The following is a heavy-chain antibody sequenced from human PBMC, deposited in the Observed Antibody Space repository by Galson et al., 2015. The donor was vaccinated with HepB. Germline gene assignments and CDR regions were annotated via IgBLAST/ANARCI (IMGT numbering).Heavy chain of an antibody. D-gene: IGHD3-22*01. CDR3: ARDRSYDNNGYYHYFDH. J-gene: IGHJ4*02. V-gene: IGHV3-11*01. CDR2: IIGSGPTR. Sequence: SLRLSCAASGFTFSDYYMSWIRQAPGQGLEWMSYIIGSGPTRYYADSVKGRFTISRDNAKKSSYLEMNSLRAEDTAVYYCARDRSYDNNGYYHYFDHWGQGTLVTVSS. CDR1: GFTFSDYY.